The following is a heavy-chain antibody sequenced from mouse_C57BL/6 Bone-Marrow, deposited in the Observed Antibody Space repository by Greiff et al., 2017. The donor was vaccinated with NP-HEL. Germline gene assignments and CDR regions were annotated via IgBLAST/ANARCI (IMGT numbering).Heavy chain of an antibody. CDR2: ISNGGGST. J-gene: IGHJ2*01. D-gene: IGHD2-4*01. CDR3: ARSDYGFDY. V-gene: IGHV5-12*01. Sequence: DVKLVESGGGLVQPGGSLKLSCAASGFTFSDYYMYWVRQTPEKRLEWVAYISNGGGSTYYPDTVKGRFTISRDNAKNTLYLQMGRLKSEDTAMYYCARSDYGFDYWGKGTTLTVSS. CDR1: GFTFSDYY.